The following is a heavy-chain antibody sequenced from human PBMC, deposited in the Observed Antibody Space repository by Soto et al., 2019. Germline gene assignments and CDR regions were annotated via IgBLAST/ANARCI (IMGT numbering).Heavy chain of an antibody. CDR3: VKGSPGNSDH. Sequence: APVQVSCKASVYSFTSYYLHLVRQSPGQGLELMGIINPSGGTTSYAQKFQDRITMTRXXXXTXVXMXLXXXTSDVTAVYYCVKGSPGNSDHRGQGTLVTVST. CDR1: VYSFTSYY. J-gene: IGHJ4*02. CDR2: INPSGGTT. V-gene: IGHV1-46*01. D-gene: IGHD6-13*01.